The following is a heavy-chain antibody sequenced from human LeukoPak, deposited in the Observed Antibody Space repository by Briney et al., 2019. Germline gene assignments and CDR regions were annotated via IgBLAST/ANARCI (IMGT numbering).Heavy chain of an antibody. Sequence: PGGSLRLSRAASGFIFSNYAMHWVRQAPGKGLEWVAVISYDGSNKYYADSVKGRFTISRDNSKNTLFLQMNSLRTEDTAVYYCARDLDSSSWYFLWFDPGGRETVDTVSS. V-gene: IGHV3-30-3*01. CDR1: GFIFSNYA. CDR3: ARDLDSSSWYFLWFDP. D-gene: IGHD6-13*01. J-gene: IGHJ5*02. CDR2: ISYDGSNK.